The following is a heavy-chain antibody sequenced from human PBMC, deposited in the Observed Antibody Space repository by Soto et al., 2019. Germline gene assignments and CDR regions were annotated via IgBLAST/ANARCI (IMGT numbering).Heavy chain of an antibody. D-gene: IGHD3-9*01. CDR1: GGSISSGGYY. J-gene: IGHJ4*02. V-gene: IGHV4-31*03. CDR2: IYYSGST. CDR3: ARDSGYYDILTGYHPTIWFDY. Sequence: PSETLSLTCTVSGGSISSGGYYWSWIRQHPGKGLEWIGYIYYSGSTYYNPSLKSRVTISVDTSKNQYSLKLSSVTAADTAVYYCARDSGYYDILTGYHPTIWFDYWGQGTLVTVSS.